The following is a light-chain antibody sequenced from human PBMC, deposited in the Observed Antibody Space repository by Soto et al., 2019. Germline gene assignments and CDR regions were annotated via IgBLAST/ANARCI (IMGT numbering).Light chain of an antibody. V-gene: IGKV1-9*01. J-gene: IGKJ3*01. Sequence: DIQLTQSPSFLSASVGDRVTITCRASQGISSYLSWYQQKPGKAPKLLIYAASTLQSGVPSRFSGSGSGTEFTLTMSSLQPEDFATYYCQQGGTFGPGTKVDI. CDR2: AAS. CDR1: QGISSY. CDR3: QQGGT.